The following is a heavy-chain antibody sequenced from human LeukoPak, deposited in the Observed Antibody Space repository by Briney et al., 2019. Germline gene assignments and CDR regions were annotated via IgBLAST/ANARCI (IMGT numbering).Heavy chain of an antibody. CDR3: ARVSRCGSGTYYINWFDP. D-gene: IGHD3-10*01. CDR1: GGSISSTTYF. V-gene: IGHV4-39*07. J-gene: IGHJ5*02. Sequence: SETLSLTCTVSGGSISSTTYFWGWIRQPPGKGLEWIGTIYNSGSTNYNPSLKSRVTISADTSKNQFSLRLSSVTAADTAVYYCARVSRCGSGTYYINWFDPWGQGTLVTVSS. CDR2: IYNSGST.